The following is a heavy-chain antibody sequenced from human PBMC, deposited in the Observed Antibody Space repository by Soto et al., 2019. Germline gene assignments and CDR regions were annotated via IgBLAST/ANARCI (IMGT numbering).Heavy chain of an antibody. J-gene: IGHJ3*02. CDR3: ARDLAFDI. CDR1: GYTFTSYA. Sequence: QVQLVQSGAEVKKPGASVKVSCKASGYTFTSYAMHWVRQAPGQGLEWMGWINAGNGNTKYSQKFQGRVTLTRDTSASTAYMGLSSLRSEDTAVYYCARDLAFDIWGQGTMFTVSS. CDR2: INAGNGNT. V-gene: IGHV1-3*01.